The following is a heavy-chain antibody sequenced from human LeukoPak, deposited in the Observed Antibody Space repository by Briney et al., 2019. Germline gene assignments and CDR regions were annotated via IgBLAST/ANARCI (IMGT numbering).Heavy chain of an antibody. CDR2: IYYSGST. V-gene: IGHV4-59*01. CDR3: ARSRHYSSRGYYYYYMDV. J-gene: IGHJ6*03. D-gene: IGHD6-13*01. CDR1: GGSISSYY. Sequence: SETLSLTCTVSGGSISSYYWSWIRQPPGKGLEWIGYIYYSGSTNNNPSLKSRVTISADTSKNQFSLKLSSVTAADTAVYYCARSRHYSSRGYYYYYMDVWGKGTTVTVSS.